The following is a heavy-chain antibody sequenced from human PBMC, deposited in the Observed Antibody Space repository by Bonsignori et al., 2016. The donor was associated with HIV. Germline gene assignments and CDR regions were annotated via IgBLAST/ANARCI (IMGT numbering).Heavy chain of an antibody. J-gene: IGHJ4*02. CDR3: AKDDGSGMDY. CDR2: ISGNSGDT. Sequence: QVQLVQSGAEVKRPGASVRVSCRTSGYTFTGYYIHWVRQAPGQGLEWMGWISGNSGDTTYAQKFQGRVTMTRDTSVSTAYLELSRLRSDDTAMYYCAKDDGSGMDYWGQGTL. CDR1: GYTFTGYY. D-gene: IGHD3-10*01. V-gene: IGHV1-2*02.